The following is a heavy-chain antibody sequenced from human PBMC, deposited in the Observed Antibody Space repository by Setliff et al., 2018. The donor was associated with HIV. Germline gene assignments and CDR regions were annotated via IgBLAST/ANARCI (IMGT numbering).Heavy chain of an antibody. J-gene: IGHJ5*02. Sequence: LSLTCTVSGGSISSHYWSWIRQPPGKGLEWIGYIYYSGFTNYNPSLKSRVTMSVDTSKNQFSLNLTSVTAADTAVYYCARDRGSYNFWSGLARGDNWFDPWGQGTLVTVSS. CDR3: ARDRGSYNFWSGLARGDNWFDP. V-gene: IGHV4-59*11. CDR2: IYYSGFT. D-gene: IGHD3-3*01. CDR1: GGSISSHY.